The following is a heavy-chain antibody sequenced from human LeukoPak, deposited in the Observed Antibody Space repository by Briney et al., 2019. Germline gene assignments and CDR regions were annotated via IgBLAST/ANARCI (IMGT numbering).Heavy chain of an antibody. CDR2: IIPIFGPA. CDR1: GGTFSSYA. Sequence: ASVKVSCKASGGTFSSYAISWVRQAPGQGLEWMGGIIPIFGPANYAQKFQGRVTITADESTSTAYMELSSLRPEDTAVYYCARGLLGSGWYEAAFDIWGQGTMVTVSS. V-gene: IGHV1-69*13. CDR3: ARGLLGSGWYEAAFDI. D-gene: IGHD6-19*01. J-gene: IGHJ3*02.